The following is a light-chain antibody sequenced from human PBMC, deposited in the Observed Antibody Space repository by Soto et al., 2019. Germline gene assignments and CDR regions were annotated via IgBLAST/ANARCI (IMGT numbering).Light chain of an antibody. J-gene: IGKJ1*01. Sequence: EIVLTQSPGTLSLSPGERATLSCMASQSISSSFLAWYQQKPGQAPRLLIYGASSRATGIPDRFSGSGSGTDFTLTISRLEPEDFAVYYCQQYGSSPPWTFGQGTKVDNK. CDR1: QSISSSF. V-gene: IGKV3-20*01. CDR3: QQYGSSPPWT. CDR2: GAS.